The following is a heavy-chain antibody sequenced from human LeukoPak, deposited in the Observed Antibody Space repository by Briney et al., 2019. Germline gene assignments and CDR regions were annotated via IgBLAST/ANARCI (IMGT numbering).Heavy chain of an antibody. Sequence: PSETLSLPCTVSGGSISSFYWSWIRQPAGKGLEWIGRIHTIGSTNYNPSLQSRVSMSVDTSKNQVSLKLSSVSAADTAVYYCARDNGWVVISTSGQGTLVTVTS. J-gene: IGHJ5*02. CDR1: GGSISSFY. D-gene: IGHD3-10*01. CDR2: IHTIGST. CDR3: ARDNGWVVIST. V-gene: IGHV4-4*07.